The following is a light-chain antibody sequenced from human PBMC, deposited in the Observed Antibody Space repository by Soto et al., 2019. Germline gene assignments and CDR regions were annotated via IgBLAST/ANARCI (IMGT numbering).Light chain of an antibody. V-gene: IGLV2-14*01. CDR1: SSDVGGYNY. J-gene: IGLJ2*01. CDR3: SSYTSDSHVV. Sequence: QSALTQPASVSGSPGQSITISCTGISSDVGGYNYVSWFQQHPGKAPKLMIYEVSNRPSGVSDRFSGSKSGYTASLTISGLQAEDEADYYCSSYTSDSHVVFGGGTKLTVL. CDR2: EVS.